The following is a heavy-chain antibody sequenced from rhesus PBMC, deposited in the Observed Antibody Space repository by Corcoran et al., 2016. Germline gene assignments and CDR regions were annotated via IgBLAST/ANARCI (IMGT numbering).Heavy chain of an antibody. D-gene: IGHD4-29*01. Sequence: QLQLQESGPGLVQPPEALSVPCAVSVGSSSSSYGRRTRRASGKGPEWIGYIYGSGSSTNYNPSLESRVTLSVDTSKNQLSLKLSSVTTADTAVYYCAREPYGSSYTFDYWGQGVLVTVSS. CDR2: IYGSGSST. V-gene: IGHV4-169*02. J-gene: IGHJ4*01. CDR3: AREPYGSSYTFDY. CDR1: VGSSSSSY.